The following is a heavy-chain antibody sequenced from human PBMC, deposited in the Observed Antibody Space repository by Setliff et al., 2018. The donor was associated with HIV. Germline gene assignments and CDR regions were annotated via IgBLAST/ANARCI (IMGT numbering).Heavy chain of an antibody. CDR2: IIPIFGTA. J-gene: IGHJ3*02. Sequence: SVKVSCKASGGTFSSYAISWVRQAPGQGLEWMGGIIPIFGTANYAQKFQGRVTITADESTSTAYMELSSLRSEDTAVYYCARDTGHHYDSSGYPNAFDIWGQGTMVTVSS. CDR3: ARDTGHHYDSSGYPNAFDI. CDR1: GGTFSSYA. D-gene: IGHD3-22*01. V-gene: IGHV1-69*13.